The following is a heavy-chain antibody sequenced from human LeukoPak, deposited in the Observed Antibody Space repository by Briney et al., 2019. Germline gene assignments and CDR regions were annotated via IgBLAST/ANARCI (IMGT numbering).Heavy chain of an antibody. D-gene: IGHD2-15*01. CDR3: AKDERAAPRAVDWFDP. CDR2: ISGSGGST. J-gene: IGHJ5*02. CDR1: GFTFSSYA. Sequence: GGSLRLSCAASGFTFSSYAMSRVRQAPGKGLEWVSAISGSGGSTYYADSVKGRFTISRDNSKNTLYLQMNGLRAEDTAVYYCAKDERAAPRAVDWFDPWGQGTLVTVSS. V-gene: IGHV3-23*01.